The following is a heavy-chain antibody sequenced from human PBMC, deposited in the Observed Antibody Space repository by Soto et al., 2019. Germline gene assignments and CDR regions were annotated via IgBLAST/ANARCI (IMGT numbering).Heavy chain of an antibody. CDR1: GFPFCDYA. CDR2: IRSKAYGGTT. V-gene: IGHV3-49*03. D-gene: IGHD3-3*01. J-gene: IGHJ6*02. Sequence: PGGSLRLSCTAAGFPFCDYAMSWFRQAPGKGLEWVGFIRSKAYGGTTEYAASVKGRFTISRDDSKSIAYLQMNSLKTEDTAVYYCTRDGVDYDFWSGYYGMDVWGQGTTVTVSS. CDR3: TRDGVDYDFWSGYYGMDV.